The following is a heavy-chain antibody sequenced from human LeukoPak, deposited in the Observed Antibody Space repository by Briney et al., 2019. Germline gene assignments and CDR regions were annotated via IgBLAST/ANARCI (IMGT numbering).Heavy chain of an antibody. J-gene: IGHJ5*02. CDR3: ARDVHGDYGSGWFDP. CDR2: VMPLFGTA. CDR1: GGTFNNSA. V-gene: IGHV1-69*05. D-gene: IGHD4-17*01. Sequence: ASVKVSCKTSGGTFNNSAIIWVRQAPGQGLEWLGGVMPLFGTAGYAQKFQGRVTITKDESTRTLYLELTSLTSDDTAVYYCARDVHGDYGSGWFDPWGQGTLVSVSS.